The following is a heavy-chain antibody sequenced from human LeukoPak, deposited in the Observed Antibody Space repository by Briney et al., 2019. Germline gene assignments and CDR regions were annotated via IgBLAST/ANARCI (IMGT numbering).Heavy chain of an antibody. V-gene: IGHV4-59*08. CDR2: IYYSGST. D-gene: IGHD6-19*01. CDR3: ARRIAVAPGGYHYMDV. CDR1: GDSITSYY. Sequence: SSETLSLTCTVSGDSITSYYWSWIRQPPGKGLQWIGYIYYSGSTNYNPSLKSRVTISGDTSKNQLSLKLSSVTAADTAVYYCARRIAVAPGGYHYMDVWGKGTTVTVSS. J-gene: IGHJ6*03.